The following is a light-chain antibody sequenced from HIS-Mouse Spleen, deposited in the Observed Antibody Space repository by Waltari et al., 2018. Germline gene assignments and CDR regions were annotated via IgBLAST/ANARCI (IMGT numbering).Light chain of an antibody. J-gene: IGKJ4*01. CDR3: QQFHSYPLT. Sequence: AIKLTQSPCSLSASVGDRVTIPYRASQGSSSALAWYQQKPSKAPKLLIYDASRLESWVPSEFSSSGSGTDFTLTISCLQPEDFAAYYCQQFHSYPLTFGGGTKVEIK. CDR2: DAS. CDR1: QGSSSA. V-gene: IGKV1-13*02.